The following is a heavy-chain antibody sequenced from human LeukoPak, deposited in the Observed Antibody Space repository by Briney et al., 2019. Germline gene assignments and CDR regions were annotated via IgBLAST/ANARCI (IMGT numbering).Heavy chain of an antibody. CDR2: IYYGGST. J-gene: IGHJ4*02. V-gene: IGHV4-59*01. Sequence: SETLSLTCTVSGGSISSYYWSWIRQPPGKGLEWIGYIYYGGSTNYNPSLKSRVTISVDTSKNQFSLKLSSVTAADTAVYYCARHPFATPFDYWGPGTVVTVSS. D-gene: IGHD2-15*01. CDR1: GGSISSYY. CDR3: ARHPFATPFDY.